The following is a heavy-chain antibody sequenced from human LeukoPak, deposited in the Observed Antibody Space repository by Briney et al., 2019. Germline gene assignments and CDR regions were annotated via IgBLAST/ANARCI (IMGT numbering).Heavy chain of an antibody. Sequence: ASVKVSCKASGYTFTSYDINWVRQAPGQGLEWMGWMNPNSGNTSYAQKFQGRVTMTRNTSISTAYMELSSLRSEDTAVYYCARGETGTTGDYYYCYYMDVWGKGTAVTVSS. J-gene: IGHJ6*03. CDR2: MNPNSGNT. V-gene: IGHV1-8*02. CDR3: ARGETGTTGDYYYCYYMDV. D-gene: IGHD1-1*01. CDR1: GYTFTSYD.